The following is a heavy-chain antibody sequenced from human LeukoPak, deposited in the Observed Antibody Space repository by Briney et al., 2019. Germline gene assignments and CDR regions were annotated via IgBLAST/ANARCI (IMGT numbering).Heavy chain of an antibody. CDR1: GFTFDDYA. J-gene: IGHJ4*02. CDR3: AKDSKRWKTYYYEAGSYYFDY. D-gene: IGHD3-10*01. V-gene: IGHV3-9*01. Sequence: PGGSLRLSCAASGFTFDDYAMHWVRQAPGKGLEWGSGISWNSGSIGYADSVKGRFTISRDNAKNSLYLQMNSLRPEDTAVYYCAKDSKRWKTYYYEAGSYYFDYWGQGTRVTVSS. CDR2: ISWNSGSI.